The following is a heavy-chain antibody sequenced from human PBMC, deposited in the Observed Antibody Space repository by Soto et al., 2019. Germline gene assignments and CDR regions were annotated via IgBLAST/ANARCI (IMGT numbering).Heavy chain of an antibody. CDR2: IGWDDDK. Sequence: SGPTLVNPTQTLTLTCTFSGFSLSTSGMCVSWIRQPPGKALEWLALIGWDDDKYYNTSLKTRLTISKDTSKNQVVLTMTNMDPVGTATYYCARIRGFGEGYYYYGMDVWGQGTTVTVSS. CDR3: ARIRGFGEGYYYYGMDV. V-gene: IGHV2-70*01. D-gene: IGHD3-10*01. J-gene: IGHJ6*02. CDR1: GFSLSTSGMC.